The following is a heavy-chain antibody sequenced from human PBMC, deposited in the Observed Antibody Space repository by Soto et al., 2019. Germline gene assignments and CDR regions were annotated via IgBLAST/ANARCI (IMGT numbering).Heavy chain of an antibody. CDR3: ARLWNYYDSSALFSA. D-gene: IGHD3-22*01. CDR2: IIPIFGTA. J-gene: IGHJ3*01. Sequence: SVKVSCKASGCTFSSYAISWVRQAPGQGLEWMGGIIPIFGTANYAQKFQGRVTITADESTSTAYMELSSLRSEDTAVYYCARLWNYYDSSALFSAWGQGTMVTVSS. V-gene: IGHV1-69*13. CDR1: GCTFSSYA.